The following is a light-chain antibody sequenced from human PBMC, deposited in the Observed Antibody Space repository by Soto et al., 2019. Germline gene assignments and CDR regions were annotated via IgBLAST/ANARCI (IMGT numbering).Light chain of an antibody. V-gene: IGLV2-23*02. CDR1: SSDVGTYNL. CDR3: CSYAPGNTYV. CDR2: EVS. J-gene: IGLJ1*01. Sequence: QSALTQPASVSGSPGQSITISCTGTSSDVGTYNLVSWYQQHPGKAPKLMIYEVSKWPSGVSGRFSGSKSGNTASLTISGLQAEDEADYYCCSYAPGNTYVFGTGTKLTVL.